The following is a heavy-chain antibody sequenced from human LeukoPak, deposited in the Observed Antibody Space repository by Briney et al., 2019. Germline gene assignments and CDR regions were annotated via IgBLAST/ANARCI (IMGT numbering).Heavy chain of an antibody. Sequence: PSETLSLTCTVSGGSISSSTYYWGWIRQPPGKGLEWIGSIYYSGSTYYNPSLKSRVTISVDTSKNQFSLKLTSVTAADTAVYYCARQGDGGRAYDHWGQGTLVTVSS. D-gene: IGHD4-23*01. CDR3: ARQGDGGRAYDH. J-gene: IGHJ4*02. CDR1: GGSISSSTYY. CDR2: IYYSGST. V-gene: IGHV4-39*01.